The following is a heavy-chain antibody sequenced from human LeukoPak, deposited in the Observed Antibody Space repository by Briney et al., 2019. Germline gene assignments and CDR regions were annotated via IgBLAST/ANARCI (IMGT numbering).Heavy chain of an antibody. V-gene: IGHV4-38-2*01. CDR1: GYSISSGYY. CDR2: IYHSGST. CDR3: ARPLVSPRRTYYDILTGSGWFDP. Sequence: PSETLSLTCAVSGYSISSGYYWGWIRQPPGKGLEWIGSIYHSGSTYYNPSLKSRVTISVDTSKNQFSLKLSSVTAADTAVYYCARPLVSPRRTYYDILTGSGWFDPWGQGTLVTVSS. J-gene: IGHJ5*02. D-gene: IGHD3-9*01.